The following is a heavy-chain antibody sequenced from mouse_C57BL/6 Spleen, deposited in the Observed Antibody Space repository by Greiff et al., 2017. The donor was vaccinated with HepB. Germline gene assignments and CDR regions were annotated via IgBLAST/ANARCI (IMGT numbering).Heavy chain of an antibody. CDR2: IYPSDSAT. Sequence: QVQLQQPGAELVRPWYSVTLSCKASGFTFTSYWMHWVKQRPIQGLEWIGNIYPSDSATHYNQKFKDKATLTGDKSYSTAYMQLSSLTSEDSAVYYCARRATVVDFDYWGQGTTLTVSS. J-gene: IGHJ2*01. D-gene: IGHD1-1*02. V-gene: IGHV1-52*01. CDR3: ARRATVVDFDY. CDR1: GFTFTSYW.